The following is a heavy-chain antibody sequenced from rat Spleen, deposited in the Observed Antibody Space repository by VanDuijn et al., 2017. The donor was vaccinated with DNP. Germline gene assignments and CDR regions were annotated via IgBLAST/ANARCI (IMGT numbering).Heavy chain of an antibody. D-gene: IGHD3-7*01. Sequence: EVQLVESGGGLVQPGRSLKLSCAASGFTFSNYGMAWVRQAPTKGLEWVASIRTGGGDTYYRDSVKGRFTISRDNAKNTQYLQMDSLRSEDTATYYCDRHGAFPSDILRDYFAMDAWCKGTSVTVSS. J-gene: IGHJ4*01. CDR3: DRHGAFPSDILRDYFAMDA. CDR1: GFTFSNYG. CDR2: IRTGGGDT. V-gene: IGHV5S13*01.